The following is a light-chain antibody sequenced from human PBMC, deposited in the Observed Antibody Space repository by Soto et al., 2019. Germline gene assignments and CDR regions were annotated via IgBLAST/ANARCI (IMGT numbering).Light chain of an antibody. V-gene: IGKV3D-20*01. CDR3: QQYESLPLT. CDR1: QSVSSSY. J-gene: IGKJ5*01. CDR2: NAF. Sequence: EIVLTQSPATLSLSPGERSTLSCGASQSVSSSYLAWYQQKPGQAPRLLIYNAFNRATGIPDRFSGSGSGTGFTFTISSLQPEDFATYYCQQYESLPLTFGQGTRLEIK.